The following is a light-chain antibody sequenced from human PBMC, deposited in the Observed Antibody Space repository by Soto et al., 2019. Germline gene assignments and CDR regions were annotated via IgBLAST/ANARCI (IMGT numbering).Light chain of an antibody. Sequence: EIVLTQSPATLSLSPGERATLSCRASQSVSSYLAWYQQKPGQAPRLLIYGASNRATGIPARFSGSGSGTDVALTITSLEPEDFAVYYCQQYGSSPQYTFGQGTKLEIK. CDR3: QQYGSSPQYT. J-gene: IGKJ2*01. CDR1: QSVSSY. V-gene: IGKV3-11*01. CDR2: GAS.